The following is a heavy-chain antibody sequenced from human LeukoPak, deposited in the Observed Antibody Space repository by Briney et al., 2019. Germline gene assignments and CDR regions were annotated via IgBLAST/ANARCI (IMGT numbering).Heavy chain of an antibody. CDR2: INPNSGGT. D-gene: IGHD2-2*01. CDR1: GYTFTDYY. Sequence: ASVKVSCKASGYTFTDYYIHWVRQAPGQGLEWMGWINPNSGGTNYAQKFQGRVTMTRDTSISTAYMELSRLRSDDTVVYYCARGCQYQLLIFLYYYMDVWGKGTTVTISS. V-gene: IGHV1-2*02. J-gene: IGHJ6*03. CDR3: ARGCQYQLLIFLYYYMDV.